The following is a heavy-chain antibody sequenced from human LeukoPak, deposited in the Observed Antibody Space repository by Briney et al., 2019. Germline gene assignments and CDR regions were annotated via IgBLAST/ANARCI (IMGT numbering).Heavy chain of an antibody. V-gene: IGHV1-18*01. CDR1: GYTFTNYG. CDR3: ARDLSSGPPHYSYYYYMDV. D-gene: IGHD3-22*01. CDR2: ISAYNGNT. J-gene: IGHJ6*03. Sequence: AAVNVSFKAAGYTFTNYGISWVRQAPAQGLEWMGGISAYNGNTNYAQKVHGRVTMTTDTSTSTTYMELRSLRPDAPGVYYCARDLSSGPPHYSYYYYMDVWGKGTTVTVSS.